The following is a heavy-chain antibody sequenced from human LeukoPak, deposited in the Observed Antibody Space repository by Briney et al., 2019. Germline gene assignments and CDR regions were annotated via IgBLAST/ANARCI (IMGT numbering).Heavy chain of an antibody. D-gene: IGHD4-17*01. CDR1: GGSISSYY. V-gene: IGHV4-4*07. Sequence: SETLSLTCTVSGGSISSYYWSWIRQPAGRGLEWIGRIYTSGSTNYNPSLKSRVTISVDKSKNQFSLKLGSVTAADTAVYYCARASSTVTTYIDYWGQGTLVTVSS. J-gene: IGHJ4*02. CDR2: IYTSGST. CDR3: ARASSTVTTYIDY.